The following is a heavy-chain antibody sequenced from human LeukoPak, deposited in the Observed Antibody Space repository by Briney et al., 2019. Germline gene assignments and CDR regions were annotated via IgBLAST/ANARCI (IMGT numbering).Heavy chain of an antibody. CDR2: IYYSGTT. CDR1: GGSISSGGYY. V-gene: IGHV4-31*03. D-gene: IGHD6-19*01. J-gene: IGHJ4*02. CDR3: ARREAVSGPYFFNY. Sequence: SETLSLTCTVSGGSISSGGYYWSWIRQHPGKGLEWIGYIYYSGTTYYNPSLKSRVTISVDTSKNQFSLNLNSVTAADTAVYHCARREAVSGPYFFNYWGQGTLVTVSS.